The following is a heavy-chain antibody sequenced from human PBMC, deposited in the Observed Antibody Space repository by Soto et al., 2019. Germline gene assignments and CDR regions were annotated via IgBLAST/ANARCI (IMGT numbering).Heavy chain of an antibody. D-gene: IGHD2-15*01. Sequence: GGSLRLSCAASGFTFRDYYMTWIRQAPGKGLEWVSYISSSGTGIYYPDSVKGRFTISRDNAKNSLYPQMSSLRAEDTAIYYCARAYSDAFDIWGRGTMVTVSS. J-gene: IGHJ3*02. CDR2: ISSSGTGI. CDR3: ARAYSDAFDI. CDR1: GFTFRDYY. V-gene: IGHV3-11*01.